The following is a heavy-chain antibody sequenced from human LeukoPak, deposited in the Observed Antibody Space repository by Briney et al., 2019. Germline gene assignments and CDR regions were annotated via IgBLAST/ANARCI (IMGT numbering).Heavy chain of an antibody. CDR2: IYHSGNT. V-gene: IGHV4-38-2*01. J-gene: IGHJ4*02. CDR3: ARSPAY. CDR1: GYSISSDYY. Sequence: PSETLSLNCDVSGYSISSDYYWGWIRQPPGKGLEWIGSIYHSGNTYYNPSLKSRITISANTSKNQVFLKLSSVTAADTAVYYCARSPAYWGQGTLVTVSS.